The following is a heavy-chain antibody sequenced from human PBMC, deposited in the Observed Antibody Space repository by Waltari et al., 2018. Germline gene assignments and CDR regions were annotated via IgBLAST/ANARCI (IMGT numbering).Heavy chain of an antibody. CDR3: TRDAGPAASFFDF. J-gene: IGHJ4*02. CDR1: GFPFSEFG. CDR2: ISGSGSNR. Sequence: EVQLLESGGGLFQPGGSLRLSCIGSGFPFSEFGMAWVRQAPGEGLEWVSTISGSGSNRHDADAVEGRFTVARDNSMNTFYLEMTSLRAEDTAMYFCTRDAGPAASFFDFWGQGTLVTVSS. D-gene: IGHD6-25*01. V-gene: IGHV3-23*01.